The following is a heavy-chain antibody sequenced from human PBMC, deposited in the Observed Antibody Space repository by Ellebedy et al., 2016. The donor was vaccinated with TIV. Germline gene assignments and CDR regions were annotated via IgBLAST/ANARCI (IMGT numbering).Heavy chain of an antibody. CDR1: GFTFSSYA. J-gene: IGHJ4*02. V-gene: IGHV3-30*04. CDR2: ITEDGKYA. Sequence: PGGSLRLSCAASGFTFSSYAMSWVRQAPGKGLEWLAAITEDGKYAYVAESVRGRFIFSRDNSKDTLFLQMNSLRSDDTAVYFCARDHGTKCVDYWGQGTLVTVSS. CDR3: ARDHGTKCVDY.